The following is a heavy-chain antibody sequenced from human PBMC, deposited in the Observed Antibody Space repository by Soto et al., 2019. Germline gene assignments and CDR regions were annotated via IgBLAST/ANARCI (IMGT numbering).Heavy chain of an antibody. J-gene: IGHJ3*02. V-gene: IGHV3-15*07. CDR2: IKSKTDGGTT. CDR3: TTDPSYGDYHSNDAFDI. CDR1: GFTFSNAW. D-gene: IGHD4-17*01. Sequence: EVQLVESGGGLVKPGGSLRLSCAASGFTFSNAWMNWVRQAPGKGLEWVGRIKSKTDGGTTDYAAPVKGRFTISRDDSKNTLYLQMNSLKTEDTAVYYCTTDPSYGDYHSNDAFDIWGQGTMVTVSS.